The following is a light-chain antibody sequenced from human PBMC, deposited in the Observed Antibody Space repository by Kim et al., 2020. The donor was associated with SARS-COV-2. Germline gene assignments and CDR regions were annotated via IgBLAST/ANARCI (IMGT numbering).Light chain of an antibody. CDR2: DVS. CDR1: NSDVGGSNY. CDR3: CSYTSTSTL. J-gene: IGLJ2*01. Sequence: PGQSIIISCTGINSDVGGSNYVSWYQQHPGKAPKLFIYDVSNRPSGVSNRFSASKSGDTASLTISGLQAEDEATYYCCSYTSTSTLFGGGTK. V-gene: IGLV2-14*03.